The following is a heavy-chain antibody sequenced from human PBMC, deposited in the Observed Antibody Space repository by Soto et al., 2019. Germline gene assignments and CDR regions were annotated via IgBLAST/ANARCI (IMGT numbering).Heavy chain of an antibody. Sequence: EVQLVETGGGLIQPGGSLRLSCAASGLSVGGNYMSWVRQAPGTGLEWVSTIYSGGTTHDADSVKGRFTISRDNSENTVYLQMNSLRPEDTAVYYCARSSRGGNAGYFNLWGRGTLVTVSS. CDR1: GLSVGGNY. J-gene: IGHJ2*01. D-gene: IGHD2-15*01. V-gene: IGHV3-53*02. CDR2: IYSGGTT. CDR3: ARSSRGGNAGYFNL.